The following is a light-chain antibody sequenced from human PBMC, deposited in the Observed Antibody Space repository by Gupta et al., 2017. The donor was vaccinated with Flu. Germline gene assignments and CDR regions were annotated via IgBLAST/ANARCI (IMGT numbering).Light chain of an antibody. Sequence: SNIGRKSVNWYQRLPGTAPKLLIYGNDKRPSGVPDRFSASKSGTSASLAISGLQSEDEADYYCSSWDDSLSGVVFGGGTSLTVL. J-gene: IGLJ3*02. CDR1: SNIGRKS. CDR2: GND. CDR3: SSWDDSLSGVV. V-gene: IGLV1-44*01.